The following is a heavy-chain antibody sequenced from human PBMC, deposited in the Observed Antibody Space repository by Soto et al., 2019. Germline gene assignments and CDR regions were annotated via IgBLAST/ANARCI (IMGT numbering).Heavy chain of an antibody. CDR3: VIITWNY. V-gene: IGHV3-23*01. D-gene: IGHD3-16*01. CDR2: SGGSDLST. CDR1: GLTFSRAD. Sequence: EVQLLESGGGLVQPGGSLRLSCAVSGLTFSRADLSWVRQPPGKGLEWVSASGGSDLSTHYVDSVKGRFTISRDSSKNTMYLKMHTLSAEDTAVCCWVIITWNYWGQGTLVTVSS. J-gene: IGHJ4*02.